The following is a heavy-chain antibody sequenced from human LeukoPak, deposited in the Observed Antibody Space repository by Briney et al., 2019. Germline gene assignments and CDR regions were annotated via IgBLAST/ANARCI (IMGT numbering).Heavy chain of an antibody. CDR2: IGPAGNT. J-gene: IGHJ4*02. CDR1: GFTFSKYD. D-gene: IGHD6-19*01. CDR3: ARGGSGWTNFDY. Sequence: GGSLRLSCAASGFTFSKYDMHWVRQATGKGLEWVSAIGPAGNTYYPGSVKGRFTISRENAKNSLYLQMNSLRTEDTAVYYCARGGSGWTNFDYWGQGSLVTVSS. V-gene: IGHV3-13*01.